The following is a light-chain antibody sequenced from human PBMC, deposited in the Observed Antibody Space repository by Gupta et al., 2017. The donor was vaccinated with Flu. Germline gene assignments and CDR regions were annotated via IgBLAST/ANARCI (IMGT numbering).Light chain of an antibody. J-gene: IGLJ3*02. CDR2: DDY. Sequence: SNSNIENNNVSWYQQVPGTAPTFLIYDDYKRPPGIPGRFSGSKSGTSATLAICEIQPGDEALYFCGTWDTDLSAVVFGGGTKVTVL. V-gene: IGLV1-51*01. CDR1: NSNIENNN. CDR3: GTWDTDLSAVV.